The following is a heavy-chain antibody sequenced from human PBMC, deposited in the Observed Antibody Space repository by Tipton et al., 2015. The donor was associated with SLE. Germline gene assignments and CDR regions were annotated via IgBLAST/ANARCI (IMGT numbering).Heavy chain of an antibody. CDR1: GDSISSSRYY. V-gene: IGHV4-39*01. CDR2: IYQNGST. J-gene: IGHJ4*02. CDR3: ARKYVSGSNVLDY. D-gene: IGHD3-10*01. Sequence: TLSLTCTVSGDSISSSRYYWGWIRQPPGRGLEWIGSIYQNGSTYYNPSLESRISISVDTSKNQFSLKLNSVAAADTAVYYCARKYVSGSNVLDYGGEGILVAVSS.